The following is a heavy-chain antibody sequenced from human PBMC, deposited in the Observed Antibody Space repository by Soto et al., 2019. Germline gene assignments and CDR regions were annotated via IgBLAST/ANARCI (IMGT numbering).Heavy chain of an antibody. V-gene: IGHV3-30*03. CDR1: GFTFSSYG. D-gene: IGHD2-15*01. J-gene: IGHJ4*02. CDR2: ISYDGSNK. Sequence: QVQLVESGGGVVQPGRSLRLSCAASGFTFSSYGMHWVRQAPGKGLEWVALISYDGSNKYYADSVKGRFTISRDNSKNTLYLQMNSLRAEDTAVYYCARLEGYCSGGICYAVPPDYWGQGTLVTVSS. CDR3: ARLEGYCSGGICYAVPPDY.